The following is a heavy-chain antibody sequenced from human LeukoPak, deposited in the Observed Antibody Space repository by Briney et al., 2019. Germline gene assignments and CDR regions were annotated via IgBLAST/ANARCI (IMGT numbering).Heavy chain of an antibody. Sequence: SETLSLTCTVSGGSISSSSYYWGWIRQPPGKRLEWIGSIYYSGSTYYNPSLKSRVTISVDTSKNQFSLKLSSVTAADTAVYYCARQSGSSWTLNWFDPWGQGTLVTVSS. J-gene: IGHJ5*02. V-gene: IGHV4-39*01. CDR2: IYYSGST. CDR3: ARQSGSSWTLNWFDP. D-gene: IGHD6-13*01. CDR1: GGSISSSSYY.